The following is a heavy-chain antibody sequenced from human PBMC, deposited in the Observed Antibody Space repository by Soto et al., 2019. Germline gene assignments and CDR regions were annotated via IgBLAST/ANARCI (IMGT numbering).Heavy chain of an antibody. Sequence: EVQLVESGGGLVQPGGSLRLSCAASGFSFSSYWMSWVRQAPGKGLEWVANIKQDGFEKYYVDSVKGRFTISRDNAKNSLYLQMNSLRDEDTALYYGARGHRYEDYRIWFDPWGQGTLVTVSS. CDR2: IKQDGFEK. V-gene: IGHV3-7*01. J-gene: IGHJ5*02. CDR1: GFSFSSYW. CDR3: ARGHRYEDYRIWFDP. D-gene: IGHD4-17*01.